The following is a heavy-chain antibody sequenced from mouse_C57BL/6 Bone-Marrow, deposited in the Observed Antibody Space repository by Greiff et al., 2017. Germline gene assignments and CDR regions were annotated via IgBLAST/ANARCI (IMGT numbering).Heavy chain of an antibody. V-gene: IGHV5-15*01. Sequence: EVQGVESGGGLVQPGGSLKLSCAASGFTFSDYGMAWVRQAPRTGPEWVAFISNLAYSIYYADTVTGRFTISRENAKNTLYLEMSSLRSEDTAMYYCARQGLWYAMDYWGQGTSVTVSS. CDR1: GFTFSDYG. D-gene: IGHD1-1*02. J-gene: IGHJ4*01. CDR2: ISNLAYSI. CDR3: ARQGLWYAMDY.